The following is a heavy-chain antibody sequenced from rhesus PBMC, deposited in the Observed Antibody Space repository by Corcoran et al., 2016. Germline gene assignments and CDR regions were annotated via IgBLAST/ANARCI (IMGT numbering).Heavy chain of an antibody. CDR1: GGSISDSYY. J-gene: IGHJ4*01. CDR2: SYGSSGSN. V-gene: IGHV4S7*01. CDR3: ARDRGIAAAGH. Sequence: QVQLQESGPGLVKPSETLSLTCAVSGGSISDSYYWNWIRKPPGKGLEWIGNSYGSSGSNYYNPSLMSRVTISQDTSQNQFSRKLSSVTAAETAVYYCARDRGIAAAGHWGQGVLVTVSS. D-gene: IGHD6S26*01.